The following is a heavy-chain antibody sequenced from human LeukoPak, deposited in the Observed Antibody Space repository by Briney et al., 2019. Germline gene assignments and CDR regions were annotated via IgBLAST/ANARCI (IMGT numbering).Heavy chain of an antibody. CDR3: ARDYCGGDCFPDY. CDR2: INPNSGDT. CDR1: GYTFTGYY. Sequence: APVKVSCKTSGYTFTGYYVHWVRQAPGQGLEWMGRINPNSGDTNYAQKFQGRVTMTRDTSISTAYMELSRLRSDDTAVYYCARDYCGGDCFPDYWGQGTLVTVSS. D-gene: IGHD2-21*02. J-gene: IGHJ4*02. V-gene: IGHV1-2*06.